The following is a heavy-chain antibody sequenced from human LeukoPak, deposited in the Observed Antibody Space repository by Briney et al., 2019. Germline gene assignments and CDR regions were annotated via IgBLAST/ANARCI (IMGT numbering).Heavy chain of an antibody. CDR1: GFTFTSYA. CDR3: AKASGLRSFTLIS. V-gene: IGHV3-23*01. D-gene: IGHD3-3*01. Sequence: GGSLRLSCAASGFTFTSYAMNWVRQALGKGLEWVSRISDGSAGTYYADSVKGRFTISRDNSKNTLYLQMNSLRAEDTAVYYCAKASGLRSFTLISWGLGTLVTVSS. J-gene: IGHJ5*02. CDR2: ISDGSAGT.